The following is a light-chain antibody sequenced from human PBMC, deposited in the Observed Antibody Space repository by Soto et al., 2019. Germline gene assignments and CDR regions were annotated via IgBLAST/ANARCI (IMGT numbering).Light chain of an antibody. V-gene: IGKV1-9*01. J-gene: IGKJ4*01. CDR3: QQLYSYPLT. CDR2: AAS. CDR1: QDISSF. Sequence: DIQLTQSPSFLSASVGDRVTVTCRASQDISSFLAWYHQTPGKAPNLLIYAASTLQSGVPSRFSGSGSGTEFTLTISSLQPEDFATYYCQQLYSYPLTFGGGTKGDIK.